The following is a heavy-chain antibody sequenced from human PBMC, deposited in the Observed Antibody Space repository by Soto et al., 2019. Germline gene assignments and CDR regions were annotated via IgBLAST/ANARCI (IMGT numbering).Heavy chain of an antibody. CDR2: IIPIFGTA. D-gene: IGHD5-12*01. CDR1: GGTFSSYA. V-gene: IGHV1-69*12. J-gene: IGHJ6*02. CDR3: ASSVAKYYYYGMDV. Sequence: QVQLVQSGAEVKKPGSSVKVSCKASGGTFSSYAISWVRQAPGQGLEWMGGIIPIFGTANYAQKFQGRVTMXAXEXXSTDYMELSSLRSEDTAVYYWASSVAKYYYYGMDVWGQGTTVTVSS.